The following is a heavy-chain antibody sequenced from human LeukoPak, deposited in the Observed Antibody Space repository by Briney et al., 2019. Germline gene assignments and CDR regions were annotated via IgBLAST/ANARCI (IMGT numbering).Heavy chain of an antibody. Sequence: GGSLRLSCAASGFTFSSYSMNWVRQAPGKGLEWVSYISSSSSTIYYADSVKGRFTISRDNAKNSLYLQMNSLRAEDTAVYYCARDRDLYSSSWYGDAFDIWGQGTMVTVSS. J-gene: IGHJ3*02. V-gene: IGHV3-48*01. D-gene: IGHD6-13*01. CDR3: ARDRDLYSSSWYGDAFDI. CDR1: GFTFSSYS. CDR2: ISSSSSTI.